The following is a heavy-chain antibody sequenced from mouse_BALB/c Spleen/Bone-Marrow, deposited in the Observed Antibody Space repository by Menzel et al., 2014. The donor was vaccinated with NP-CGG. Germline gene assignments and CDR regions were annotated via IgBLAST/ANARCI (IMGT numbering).Heavy chain of an antibody. CDR2: IHPNSGNT. D-gene: IGHD2-14*01. Sequence: QVQLQQSGAVLVRPGASVKLSCKASGYTFTNSWIHWAKQRPGQGLEWIGEIHPNSGNTNYNEKFKGKATLTVDTSSSTASVDLSSLTSEDSAVYYCARHHRYAYYFDYWGQGTTLTVS. V-gene: IGHV1S130*01. CDR3: ARHHRYAYYFDY. CDR1: GYTFTNSW. J-gene: IGHJ2*01.